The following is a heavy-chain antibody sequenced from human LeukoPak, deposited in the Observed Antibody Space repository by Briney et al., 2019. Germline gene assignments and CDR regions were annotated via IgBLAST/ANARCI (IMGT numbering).Heavy chain of an antibody. V-gene: IGHV1-46*01. D-gene: IGHD5-24*01. CDR1: GYTFTNYY. Sequence: ASVKVSCKASGYTFTNYYIHWVRQAPGQGLEGMGVIKPGGDSTSSARIFQGRVYMTSDTSTSTVYMELSGLRSDDTAVYYCARVRDGYNDAYDVWGQGTMVTVSS. J-gene: IGHJ3*01. CDR3: ARVRDGYNDAYDV. CDR2: IKPGGDST.